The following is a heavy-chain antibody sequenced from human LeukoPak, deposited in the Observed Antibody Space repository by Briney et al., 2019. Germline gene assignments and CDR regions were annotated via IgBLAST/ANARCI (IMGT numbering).Heavy chain of an antibody. CDR2: ISHDGSNT. Sequence: GGSLRLSCAASGFTFSRSAVHWVRQAPGKGLEWVAVISHDGSNTDYTDSVKGRFTISRDDSQNTLYLQMNSLRAEDTAVYYCARRRAYDTSGPYPFDYWGQGTLVTVSS. CDR3: ARRRAYDTSGPYPFDY. V-gene: IGHV3-30*03. CDR1: GFTFSRSA. D-gene: IGHD3-22*01. J-gene: IGHJ4*02.